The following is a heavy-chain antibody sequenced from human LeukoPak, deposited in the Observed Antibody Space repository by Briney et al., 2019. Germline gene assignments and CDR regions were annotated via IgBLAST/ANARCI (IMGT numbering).Heavy chain of an antibody. D-gene: IGHD4-23*01. CDR2: IKEDGTAK. Sequence: GGSLRLSCAASGFTVRDFWMAWFRQAPGKGLERVAHIKEDGTAKYYVDSVRGRFTISKDDDKNSLSLQMNSLRVEDTAVYYCVRGGWELDYWGQGTLVTVSS. J-gene: IGHJ4*02. CDR3: VRGGWELDY. V-gene: IGHV3-7*01. CDR1: GFTVRDFW.